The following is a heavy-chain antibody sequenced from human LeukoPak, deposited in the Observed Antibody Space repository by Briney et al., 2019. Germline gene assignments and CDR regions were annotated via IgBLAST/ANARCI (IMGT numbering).Heavy chain of an antibody. Sequence: ASVKVSCKASGYTFTSYYMHWVRQAPGRGLEWMGIINPSGGSTSYAQKFQGRVTMTRDTSTSTVYMELSSLRSEDTAVYYCAREEEQQLVPVGWFDPWGQGTLVTVSS. D-gene: IGHD6-13*01. CDR3: AREEEQQLVPVGWFDP. J-gene: IGHJ5*02. CDR2: INPSGGST. CDR1: GYTFTSYY. V-gene: IGHV1-46*01.